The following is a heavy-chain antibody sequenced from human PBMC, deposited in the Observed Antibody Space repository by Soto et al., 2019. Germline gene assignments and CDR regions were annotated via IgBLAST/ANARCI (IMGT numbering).Heavy chain of an antibody. Sequence: GGSLRLSCAASGFTSNRYWMLWVRQAPGKGLEWVASIKQDGSEKYYVDSVKGRFTISRDNAKNSLSMEMYSLGAEDTAVYYCARGACSNAVCSPYVMDVWGQGTSVTVSS. D-gene: IGHD2-8*01. CDR2: IKQDGSEK. CDR3: ARGACSNAVCSPYVMDV. CDR1: GFTSNRYW. J-gene: IGHJ6*02. V-gene: IGHV3-7*01.